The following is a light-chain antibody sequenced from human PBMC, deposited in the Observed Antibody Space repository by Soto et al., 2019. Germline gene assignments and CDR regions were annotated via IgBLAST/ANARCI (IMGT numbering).Light chain of an antibody. CDR1: QSVSSNY. Sequence: EIVLTQSPGTLSLSPGERATLSCRASQSVSSNYLAWFQQKPGQAPRLLIYGASSRATGIPDRFSGSGSGTDFTLTISRLEPEDLAVYYCQQYGSSPRTFGQGTKV. CDR2: GAS. V-gene: IGKV3-20*01. J-gene: IGKJ1*01. CDR3: QQYGSSPRT.